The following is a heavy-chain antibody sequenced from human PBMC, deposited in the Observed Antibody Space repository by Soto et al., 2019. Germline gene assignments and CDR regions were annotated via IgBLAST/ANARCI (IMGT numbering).Heavy chain of an antibody. CDR2: IYYSGST. J-gene: IGHJ5*02. CDR1: GASISSGGYY. D-gene: IGHD2-21*02. V-gene: IGHV4-31*03. CDR3: ARDREEYCAGDCYYWFDP. Sequence: QVQLQESGPGLVKPSQTLSLTCTVSGASISSGGYYWSWIRQHPGKGLEWIGYIYYSGSTHYNPSLESRVTISVDTSKSQFSLKLSSVTDADTAVYYCARDREEYCAGDCYYWFDPWGQGSLVTVSS.